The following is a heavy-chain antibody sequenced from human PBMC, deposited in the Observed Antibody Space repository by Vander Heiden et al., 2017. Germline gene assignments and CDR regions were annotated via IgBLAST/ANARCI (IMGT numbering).Heavy chain of an antibody. Sequence: EVQLLASGGGLVQPGGSLRLSCAASGFAFSIYAMNWVRQAPGKGLEWVSVISLSGSRTYYADSVKGRFTSSRDNSKNTVYLQMNSLRAEDTAVYYCAKDRASYGSESFDYWGQGTLVTVSS. CDR1: GFAFSIYA. D-gene: IGHD5-18*01. CDR3: AKDRASYGSESFDY. J-gene: IGHJ4*02. CDR2: ISLSGSRT. V-gene: IGHV3-23*01.